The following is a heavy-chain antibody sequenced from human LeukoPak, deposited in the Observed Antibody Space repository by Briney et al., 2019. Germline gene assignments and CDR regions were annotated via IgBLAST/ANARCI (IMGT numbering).Heavy chain of an antibody. CDR2: ISGSGGST. J-gene: IGHJ4*02. CDR1: GFTFSSYA. CDR3: AKEIDCSSSSCYPDY. D-gene: IGHD2-2*01. V-gene: IGHV3-23*01. Sequence: PGGSLRLSCAASGFTFSSYAMSWVRQAPGKGLEWVSAISGSGGSTYYADSVKGRFTITRDNSKNTPYLQRNSLRSEDTAVYYGAKEIDCSSSSCYPDYWRQGTLVSVSS.